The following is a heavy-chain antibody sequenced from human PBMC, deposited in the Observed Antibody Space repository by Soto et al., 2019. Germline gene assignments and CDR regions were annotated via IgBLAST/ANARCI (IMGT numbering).Heavy chain of an antibody. Sequence: EVQLVESGGGLVKPGESLTLSCVASGFPFISHTMSWIRQAPGKGLEWVSSLSSKSAYIYYTESVRGRFNVSRDNAKNSLFLQMHSLRVEDTGVYYCARVGRYLSESTESHWGRGTLVIVSS. CDR1: GFPFISHT. J-gene: IGHJ4*02. V-gene: IGHV3-21*01. CDR2: LSSKSAYI. D-gene: IGHD3-10*01. CDR3: ARVGRYLSESTESH.